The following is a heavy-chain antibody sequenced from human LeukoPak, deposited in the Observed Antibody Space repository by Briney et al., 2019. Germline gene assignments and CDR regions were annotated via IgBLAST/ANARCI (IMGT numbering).Heavy chain of an antibody. V-gene: IGHV4-4*02. D-gene: IGHD2-15*01. CDR1: GGSISSSNW. CDR2: IYHSGST. J-gene: IGHJ6*02. Sequence: PSETLSLTCAVSGGSISSSNWWSWVRQPPGKGLEWIGEIYHSGSTNYNPSLKSRVTISVDKSKNQFSLKLSSVTAADTAVYYCARSAKYCSGGSCYPEDYYYYGMDVWGQGTTVTVSS. CDR3: ARSAKYCSGGSCYPEDYYYYGMDV.